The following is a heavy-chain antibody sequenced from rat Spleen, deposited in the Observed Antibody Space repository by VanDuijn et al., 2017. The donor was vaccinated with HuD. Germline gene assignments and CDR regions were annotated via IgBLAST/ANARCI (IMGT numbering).Heavy chain of an antibody. Sequence: EVQLQESGPGLVKPSQSLSLTCSVTGYSITSNYWGWIRKFPGNKMEWMGYISYSGSTSYNPSLKSRIPITRDTSKNQFFLQLNSVTTEDTATYYCARSSYYGYNYGVMDAWGQGASVTVSS. CDR3: ARSSYYGYNYGVMDA. V-gene: IGHV3-1*01. CDR1: GYSITSNY. J-gene: IGHJ4*01. D-gene: IGHD1-9*01. CDR2: ISYSGST.